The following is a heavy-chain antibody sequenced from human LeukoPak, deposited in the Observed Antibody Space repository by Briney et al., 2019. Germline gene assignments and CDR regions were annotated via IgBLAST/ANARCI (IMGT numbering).Heavy chain of an antibody. CDR3: SRYDSDTGDFAP. V-gene: IGHV4-39*07. CDR2: LDYSGTT. J-gene: IGHJ5*02. Sequence: SETLSLTCTGSGGSSSGSTSYWGWIRQSPGKGLEWIGLLDYSGTTYYNPSFKSRVSISIDRSRPQFSLKLSSVTAADTAFYYCSRYDSDTGDFAPWGQGTLVTISS. CDR1: GGSSSGSTSY. D-gene: IGHD3-10*01.